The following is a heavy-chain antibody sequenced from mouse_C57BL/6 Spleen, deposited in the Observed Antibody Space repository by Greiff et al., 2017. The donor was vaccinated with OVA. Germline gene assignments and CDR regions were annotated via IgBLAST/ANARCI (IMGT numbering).Heavy chain of an antibody. D-gene: IGHD4-1*01. V-gene: IGHV1-64*01. J-gene: IGHJ3*01. CDR1: GYTFTSYW. CDR2: IHPNSGST. Sequence: VQLQQPGAELVKPGASVKLSCKASGYTFTSYWMHWVKQRLGQGLEWIGMIHPNSGSTNYNEKFKSKATLTVDKSSSTAYMQLSSLTSEDSAVYYCAREVGRGFAYWGQGTLVTVSA. CDR3: AREVGRGFAY.